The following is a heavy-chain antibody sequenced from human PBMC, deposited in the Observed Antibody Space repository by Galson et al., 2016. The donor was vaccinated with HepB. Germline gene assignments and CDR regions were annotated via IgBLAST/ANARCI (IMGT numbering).Heavy chain of an antibody. D-gene: IGHD4-17*01. CDR2: INPRSGSA. Sequence: SVKVSCKASGYTFTTYSMHWVRQARGQGLEWMGIINPRSGSATYAQKFQSRVTMSSDTSTGTVYMELTSLTSEDTGVYYCARDRPNYGDHGDYWGQGTLVTVSP. CDR3: ARDRPNYGDHGDY. V-gene: IGHV1-46*01. CDR1: GYTFTTYS. J-gene: IGHJ4*02.